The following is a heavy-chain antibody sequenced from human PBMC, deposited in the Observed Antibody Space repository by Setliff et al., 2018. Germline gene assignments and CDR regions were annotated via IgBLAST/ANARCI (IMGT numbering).Heavy chain of an antibody. D-gene: IGHD2-21*02. J-gene: IGHJ5*02. CDR2: INGNSGVT. CDR1: GYIFTKYG. CDR3: AQTKGFVDGYLDP. Sequence: ASVKVSCKASGYIFTKYGINWVRQAPGQGLEWMGWINGNSGVTKYAQKFQGRVTMTSETSISIVYMDLTRLTSDDTAVYYCAQTKGFVDGYLDPWGQGTLVTVSS. V-gene: IGHV1-2*02.